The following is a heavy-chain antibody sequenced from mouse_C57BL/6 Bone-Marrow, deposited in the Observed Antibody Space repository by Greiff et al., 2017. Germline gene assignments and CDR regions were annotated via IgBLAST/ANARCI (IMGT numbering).Heavy chain of an antibody. CDR3: ARRGYYGSSSYFDY. Sequence: QVQLQQSGAELVRPGASVKLSCKASGYTFTDYYINWVKQRPGQGLEWIARIYPGSGNTYYNEKFKGKATLTAEKSSSTAYMQLSSLTSEDSAVYFCARRGYYGSSSYFDYWGQGTTLTVSS. J-gene: IGHJ2*01. CDR2: IYPGSGNT. D-gene: IGHD1-1*01. CDR1: GYTFTDYY. V-gene: IGHV1-76*01.